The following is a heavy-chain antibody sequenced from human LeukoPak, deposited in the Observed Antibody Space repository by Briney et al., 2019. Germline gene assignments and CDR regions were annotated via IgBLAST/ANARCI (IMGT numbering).Heavy chain of an antibody. Sequence: GGSLRLSCAASGFTFSSYWMHWVRQAPGKGLVWVSRIDTDGSTTTYADSVKGRFTISRDNAKNTMYLQMNSLRAEDTAVYYRARVGAGRPFDYWGQGTPVTVSS. J-gene: IGHJ4*02. CDR3: ARVGAGRPFDY. V-gene: IGHV3-74*01. CDR1: GFTFSSYW. D-gene: IGHD6-6*01. CDR2: IDTDGSTT.